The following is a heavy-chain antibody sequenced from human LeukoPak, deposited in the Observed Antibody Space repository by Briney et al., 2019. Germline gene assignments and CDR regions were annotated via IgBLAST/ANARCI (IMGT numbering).Heavy chain of an antibody. CDR2: ISAYNGNT. CDR3: ARDDVGSTIFGVVSLRP. D-gene: IGHD3-3*01. V-gene: IGHV1-18*01. CDR1: GYTFTSYG. J-gene: IGHJ3*01. Sequence: ASVKVSCKASGYTFTSYGISWVRQAPGQGLEWMGWISAYNGNTNYAQKLQGRVTMTTDTSTSTAYMELRSLRSDDTAVYYCARDDVGSTIFGVVSLRPWGQGTMVTVSS.